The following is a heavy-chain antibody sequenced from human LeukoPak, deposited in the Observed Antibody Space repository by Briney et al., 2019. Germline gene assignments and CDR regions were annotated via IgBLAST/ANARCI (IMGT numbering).Heavy chain of an antibody. CDR2: INHSGST. CDR3: ARYGGLRSDY. CDR1: GGSFSGYY. J-gene: IGHJ4*02. D-gene: IGHD4-17*01. Sequence: SEPLSLTCAVYGGSFSGYYWSWIRQPPGKGLEWIGEINHSGSTNYNPSLKSRVTISVDTSKNQFSLKLSSVTAADTAVYYCARYGGLRSDYWGQGTLVTVSS. V-gene: IGHV4-34*01.